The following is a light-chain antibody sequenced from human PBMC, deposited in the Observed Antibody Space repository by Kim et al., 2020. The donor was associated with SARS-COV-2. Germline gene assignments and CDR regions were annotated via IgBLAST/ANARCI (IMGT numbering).Light chain of an antibody. CDR3: QVWDTSSDHYVV. J-gene: IGLJ2*01. CDR1: NIGSKS. Sequence: SSELTQSPSVSVAPGKTARITCGGNNIGSKSVHWYQQKPGQAPVLVIYYDSDRPSGIPERFSGSNSGNTATLSISRVEAGDEADYYCQVWDTSSDHYVVFGGGTQLTVL. CDR2: YDS. V-gene: IGLV3-21*04.